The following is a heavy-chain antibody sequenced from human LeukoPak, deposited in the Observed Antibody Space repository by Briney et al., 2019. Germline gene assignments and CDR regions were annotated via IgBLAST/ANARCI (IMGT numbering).Heavy chain of an antibody. J-gene: IGHJ3*02. CDR2: MNSDGSTI. Sequence: GGSLRLSCAASGFTSSTYVMHWVRQAPGKGLMWVSRMNSDGSTITYADSVKGRFTISRDNAKNTLYLQMNSLRGEDTAVYYCARYYGAGTYGFDIWGQGTMVIVSS. CDR1: GFTSSTYV. V-gene: IGHV3-74*03. CDR3: ARYYGAGTYGFDI. D-gene: IGHD3-10*01.